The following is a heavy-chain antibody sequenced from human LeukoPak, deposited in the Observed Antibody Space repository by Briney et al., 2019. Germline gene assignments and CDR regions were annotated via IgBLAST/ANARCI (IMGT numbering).Heavy chain of an antibody. CDR3: AREEIVVVYQGIAFDI. V-gene: IGHV1-24*01. CDR2: FDPEDGET. D-gene: IGHD3-22*01. CDR1: GYTLTELS. J-gene: IGHJ3*02. Sequence: ASVKVSCKVSGYTLTELSMHWVRQAPGKGLEWMGGFDPEDGETIYAQKFQGRVTMTEDTSTDTAYMELSSLRSEDTAVYYCAREEIVVVYQGIAFDIWGQGTMVTVSS.